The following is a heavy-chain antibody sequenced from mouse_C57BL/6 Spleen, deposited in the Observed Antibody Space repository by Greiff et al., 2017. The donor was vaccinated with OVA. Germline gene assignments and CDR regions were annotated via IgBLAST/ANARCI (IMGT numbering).Heavy chain of an antibody. D-gene: IGHD1-1*01. V-gene: IGHV1-26*01. CDR1: GYTFTDYY. CDR3: ASEGYYGSREDY. Sequence: EVQLQQSGPELVKPGASVKISCKASGYTFTDYYMNWVKQSHGKSLEWIGDINPNNGGTSYNQKFKGKATLTVDKSSSTAYMELLSLTSEDSAVYYCASEGYYGSREDYWGQGTTLTVSS. J-gene: IGHJ2*01. CDR2: INPNNGGT.